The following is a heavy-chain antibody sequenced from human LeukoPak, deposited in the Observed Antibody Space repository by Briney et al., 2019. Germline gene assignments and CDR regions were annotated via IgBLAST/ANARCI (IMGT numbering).Heavy chain of an antibody. D-gene: IGHD6-6*01. Sequence: GESLKISCKGSGYSFPSYWITWVRQMPGKGLEWMGRIDPSDSYTNYSPSFQGHVSISADKSISTAYLQWSSLKASDTAIYYCARDANLKYLDNWGQGTLVTVSS. CDR1: GYSFPSYW. CDR3: ARDANLKYLDN. V-gene: IGHV5-10-1*01. CDR2: IDPSDSYT. J-gene: IGHJ4*02.